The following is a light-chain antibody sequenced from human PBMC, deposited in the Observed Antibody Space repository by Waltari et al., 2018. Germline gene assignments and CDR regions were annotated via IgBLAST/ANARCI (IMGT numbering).Light chain of an antibody. CDR1: QNIMSH. J-gene: IGKJ1*01. Sequence: DIQMTQSPSSLSASVGARVTITCLASQNIMSHLHWYQLEPGRAPKLLIYAASSLQSGVPSRFGGSRSGKDFTLTITSLQPEDFATYDCQQSYSSPRTFGQGNRVEIK. CDR2: AAS. V-gene: IGKV1-39*01. CDR3: QQSYSSPRT.